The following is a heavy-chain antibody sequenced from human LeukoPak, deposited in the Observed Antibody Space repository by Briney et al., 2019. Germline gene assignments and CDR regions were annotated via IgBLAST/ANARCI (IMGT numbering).Heavy chain of an antibody. J-gene: IGHJ6*04. CDR2: INWNGAST. D-gene: IGHD3-10*02. CDR3: AELGITMIGGV. CDR1: GFTFDDYG. Sequence: GGSLRLSCAASGFTFDDYGMNWVRQGPGKGLEWVSGINWNGASTGYADSVRGRFTVSRDNAKNSLYLQMNSLRAEDTAVYYCAELGITMIGGVWGKGTTVTISS. V-gene: IGHV3-20*04.